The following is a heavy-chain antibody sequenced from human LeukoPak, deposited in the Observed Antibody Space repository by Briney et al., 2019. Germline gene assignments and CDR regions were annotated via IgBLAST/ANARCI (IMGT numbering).Heavy chain of an antibody. CDR3: ARARRYYGSGSTSYYFDY. CDR1: GYTFTSYD. CDR2: MNPNSGNT. V-gene: IGHV1-8*01. J-gene: IGHJ4*02. Sequence: ASVKVSCKASGYTFTSYDISWVRQATGQGLEWMGWMNPNSGNTGYAQKFQGRVTMTRNTSISTAYMELSSLRSEDTAVYYCARARRYYGSGSTSYYFDYWGQGTPVTVSS. D-gene: IGHD3-10*01.